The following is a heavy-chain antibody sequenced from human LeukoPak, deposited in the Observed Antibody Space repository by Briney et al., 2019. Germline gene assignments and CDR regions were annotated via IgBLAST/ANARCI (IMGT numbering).Heavy chain of an antibody. CDR2: TYTSGST. CDR3: ARDLNGYDFWSGYPNWFDP. D-gene: IGHD3-3*01. Sequence: TSKTLSLTCTVSGGSISSYYWSWIRQPAGKGLEWIGRTYTSGSTNYNPSLKSRVTMSVDTSKNQFSLKLSSVTAADTAVYYCARDLNGYDFWSGYPNWFDPWGQGTLVTVSS. V-gene: IGHV4-4*07. CDR1: GGSISSYY. J-gene: IGHJ5*02.